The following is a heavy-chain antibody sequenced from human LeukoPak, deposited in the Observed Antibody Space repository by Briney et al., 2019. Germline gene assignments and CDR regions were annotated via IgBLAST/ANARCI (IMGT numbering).Heavy chain of an antibody. Sequence: GGSLRLSCAASGFTFSSYAMSWVRQAPGKGLEWVSAISGSGGSTYYADSVKGRFTISRDNSKNTLYLQMNSLRAEDTAVYYCAKEVGVPAAMNFYYYGMDGWGQGNTVTVSS. V-gene: IGHV3-23*01. CDR3: AKEVGVPAAMNFYYYGMDG. CDR1: GFTFSSYA. D-gene: IGHD2-2*01. J-gene: IGHJ6*02. CDR2: ISGSGGST.